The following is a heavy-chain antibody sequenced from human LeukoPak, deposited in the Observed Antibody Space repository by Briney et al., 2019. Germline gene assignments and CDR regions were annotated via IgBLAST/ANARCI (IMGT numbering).Heavy chain of an antibody. CDR1: GFTFSNYW. D-gene: IGHD3-3*01. CDR2: INIDGTST. CDR3: ARCGRITTLGVAGRTGFDP. J-gene: IGHJ5*02. V-gene: IGHV3-74*01. Sequence: GGSLRLSCAASGFTFSNYWMHWVRQVPGKGLVCVSRINIDGTSTSYADSVKGRFTISRDNAKNALYLQMNSLRVEDTAVYYCARCGRITTLGVAGRTGFDPWGQGTLVTVSS.